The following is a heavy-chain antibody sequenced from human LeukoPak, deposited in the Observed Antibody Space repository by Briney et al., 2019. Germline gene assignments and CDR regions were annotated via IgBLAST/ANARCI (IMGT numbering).Heavy chain of an antibody. J-gene: IGHJ6*03. CDR2: ISGDGGST. Sequence: PGGSLRLSCAASGFTFDDYAMHWVRQAPGKGLEGVSLISGDGGSTYYADSVRGRFTISRDNSKNSLYLQMTSLRTEDTALYYCAKDRRTYYYYYMDVWGKGTTVTVSS. CDR1: GFTFDDYA. CDR3: AKDRRTYYYYYMDV. V-gene: IGHV3-43*02. D-gene: IGHD1-7*01.